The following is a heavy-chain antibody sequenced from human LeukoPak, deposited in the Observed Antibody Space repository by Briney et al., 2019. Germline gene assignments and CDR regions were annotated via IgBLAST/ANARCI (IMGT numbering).Heavy chain of an antibody. D-gene: IGHD3-3*01. CDR2: ISSSGDYK. J-gene: IGHJ4*02. CDR3: AREDDFWSGPFDY. CDR1: GFSFSSYS. Sequence: PGGSLRLSCAASGFSFSSYSVNWVRQAPGKGLEWVSSISSSGDYKFYADSLKGRFTISKDNAKNSLYLHMNSLRAEDTAVYYCAREDDFWSGPFDYWGQGTLVTVSS. V-gene: IGHV3-21*01.